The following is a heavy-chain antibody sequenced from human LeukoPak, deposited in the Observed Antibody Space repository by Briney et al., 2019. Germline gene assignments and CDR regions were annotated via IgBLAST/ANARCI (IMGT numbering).Heavy chain of an antibody. V-gene: IGHV3-23*01. D-gene: IGHD2-2*01. CDR3: AKPMCSSTSCYRYFDY. J-gene: IGHJ4*02. Sequence: GGSLRLSCAASGFTFSSYAMSWVRQAPGKGLVWVSGISGNGVNTYHADSVKGRFTISRDNSKNTLYLQMNSLRVEDTAVYYCAKPMCSSTSCYRYFDYWGQGSPVTVSS. CDR1: GFTFSSYA. CDR2: ISGNGVNT.